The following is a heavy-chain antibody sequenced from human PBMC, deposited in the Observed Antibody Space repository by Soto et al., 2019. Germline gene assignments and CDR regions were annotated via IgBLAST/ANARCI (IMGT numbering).Heavy chain of an antibody. V-gene: IGHV1-3*01. J-gene: IGHJ4*02. D-gene: IGHD1-1*01. Sequence: ASVKVSCKASGNTVPNYAIHWVRQAPGQRLEWMGWINGGNGNTYYSEHFQGRVTITRDTSASTAYMELSSLRSEDTAVYYCARSLERGQRVDYWGQGTLVTVS. CDR3: ARSLERGQRVDY. CDR1: GNTVPNYA. CDR2: INGGNGNT.